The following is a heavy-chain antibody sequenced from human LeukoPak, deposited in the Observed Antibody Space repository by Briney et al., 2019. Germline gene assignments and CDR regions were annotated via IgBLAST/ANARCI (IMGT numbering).Heavy chain of an antibody. Sequence: KPSETLSLTCTVSGGSISSGDYYWSWIRQPPGKGLEWIGYIYYSGSTYYNPSLKSRVTISVDTSKNQFSLKLSSVTAADTAVYYCARTRAYYDFWSGYFFDYWGQGTLVTVSS. V-gene: IGHV4-30-4*08. D-gene: IGHD3-3*01. J-gene: IGHJ4*02. CDR3: ARTRAYYDFWSGYFFDY. CDR1: GGSISSGDYY. CDR2: IYYSGST.